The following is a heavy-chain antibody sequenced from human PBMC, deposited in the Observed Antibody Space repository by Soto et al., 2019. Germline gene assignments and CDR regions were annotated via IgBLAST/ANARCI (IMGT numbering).Heavy chain of an antibody. CDR3: ARGLRSVLDY. CDR1: GFIFSNFG. Sequence: GSLRLSCVASGFIFSNFGMHWVRQAPGKGLEWVAVISSDEKIKQYADSVRGRFAISRDNSKNTLYLQMTSLRAEDTAIYYCARGLRSVLDYWGQGTLVTVSS. V-gene: IGHV3-33*01. D-gene: IGHD6-6*01. J-gene: IGHJ4*02. CDR2: ISSDEKIK.